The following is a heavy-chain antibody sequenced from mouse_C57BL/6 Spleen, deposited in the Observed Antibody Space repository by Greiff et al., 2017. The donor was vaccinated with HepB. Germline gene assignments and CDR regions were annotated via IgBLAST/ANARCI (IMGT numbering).Heavy chain of an antibody. CDR2: IYPGSGST. CDR1: SYTFTSYW. J-gene: IGHJ4*01. D-gene: IGHD1-1*01. Sequence: QVHVKQSGAELVKPGASVKMSCKASSYTFTSYWITWVKQRPGQGLEWIGDIYPGSGSTNYNEKFKSKATLTVDTSSSTAYMQLSSLTSEDSAVYYCARDTTVVAYYYAMDYWGQGTSVTVSS. V-gene: IGHV1-55*01. CDR3: ARDTTVVAYYYAMDY.